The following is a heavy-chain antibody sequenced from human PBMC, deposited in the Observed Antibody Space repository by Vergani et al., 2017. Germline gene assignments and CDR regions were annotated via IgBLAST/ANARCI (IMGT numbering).Heavy chain of an antibody. CDR3: ARLEGESYQHALYWYFDL. Sequence: VQLVESGGGLVKPGGSLRLSCAASGFTFSNAWMSWVRQAPGKGLEWIGYIYYSGSTYYNPSLKSRVTISVDTSKNQFSLKLSSVTAADTAVYYCARLEGESYQHALYWYFDLWGRGTLVTVSS. D-gene: IGHD2-2*01. J-gene: IGHJ2*01. CDR1: GFTFSNAW. CDR2: IYYSGST. V-gene: IGHV4-59*06.